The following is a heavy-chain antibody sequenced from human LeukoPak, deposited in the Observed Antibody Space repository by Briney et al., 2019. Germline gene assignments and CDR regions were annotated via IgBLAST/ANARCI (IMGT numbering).Heavy chain of an antibody. CDR3: ARNLPAADY. V-gene: IGHV3-21*01. Sequence: GGSLRPSCAGSGFTFSTYSINWVRQAPGKGLEWVSSISSSSNYIYYADSVKGRFTISRDNAKNSLYLQMNSLRAEDTAVYYCARNLPAADYWGQGTLVTVSS. CDR2: ISSSSNYI. CDR1: GFTFSTYS. J-gene: IGHJ4*02. D-gene: IGHD2-2*01.